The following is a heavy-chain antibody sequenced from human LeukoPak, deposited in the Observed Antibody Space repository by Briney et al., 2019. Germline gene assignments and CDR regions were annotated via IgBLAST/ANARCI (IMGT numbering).Heavy chain of an antibody. CDR2: IREDGSEQ. V-gene: IGHV3-7*01. CDR3: ASVSGVKSLHY. Sequence: GGSLRLSCAASGFTFSSYWMSWVRQAPGKGLEWVANIREDGSEQFYVDSVKGRFIISRDNTKKSLYLQMNSLRGEDTAVYYCASVSGVKSLHYWGQGTLVTVSS. J-gene: IGHJ4*02. CDR1: GFTFSSYW. D-gene: IGHD3-10*01.